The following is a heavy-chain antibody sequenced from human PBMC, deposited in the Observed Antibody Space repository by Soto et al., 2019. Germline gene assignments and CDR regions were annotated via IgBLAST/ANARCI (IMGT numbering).Heavy chain of an antibody. CDR3: ARDTGATNTPHSNDY. J-gene: IGHJ4*02. CDR2: ISAYNGDT. V-gene: IGHV1-18*01. D-gene: IGHD7-27*01. Sequence: QVQLLQSGAEVKKPGASVKVSCKTSGYLFTSYGINWVRRAPGQGLEWLGWISAYNGDTNYAQKFQGRVTMTTDTSTSTAYMDLRSLRSDATAVYYCARDTGATNTPHSNDYWGQGTLVTVSS. CDR1: GYLFTSYG.